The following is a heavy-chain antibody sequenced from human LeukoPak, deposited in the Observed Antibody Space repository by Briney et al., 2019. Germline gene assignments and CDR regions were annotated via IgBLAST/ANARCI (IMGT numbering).Heavy chain of an antibody. J-gene: IGHJ5*02. CDR2: INAGNDNT. CDR1: GYTFTSYA. Sequence: ASVKVSCKASGYTFTSYAMHWVRQAPGQRLEWMGWINAGNDNTKYSQKFQGRVTITRDTSASTAYKELSSLRSEDTAVYYCARDLGYCTGGTCYPNWFDPWGQGTLVTVSS. V-gene: IGHV1-3*01. CDR3: ARDLGYCTGGTCYPNWFDP. D-gene: IGHD2-15*01.